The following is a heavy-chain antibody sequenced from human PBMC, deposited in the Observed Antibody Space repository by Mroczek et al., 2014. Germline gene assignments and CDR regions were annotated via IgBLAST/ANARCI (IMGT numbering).Heavy chain of an antibody. CDR1: GYTFTSYG. CDR3: AFGPMVVTAIYYGMDV. V-gene: IGHV1-18*01. Sequence: QVQLQQSGAEVKKPGASVKVSCKASGYTFTSYGISWVRQAPGQRLEWMGWISAYNGNTNYAQKLQGRVTMTTDTSTSTAYMELRSLRSDDTAVYYCAFGPMVVTAIYYGMDVWGQGTTVTVSS. CDR2: ISAYNGNT. J-gene: IGHJ6*02. D-gene: IGHD2-21*02.